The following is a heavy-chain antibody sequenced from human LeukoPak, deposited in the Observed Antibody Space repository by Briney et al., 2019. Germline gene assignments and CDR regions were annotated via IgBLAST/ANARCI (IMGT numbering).Heavy chain of an antibody. Sequence: SETLSLTCTVSGGSISSSSYYWGWIRQPPGKGLEWIGNIFYSGSTYYNPSLKSRVTISVDTSKNQFSLKLSSVTAADTAVYYCARWLYRGVYYYYYYMDVWGKGTTVTVSS. J-gene: IGHJ6*03. V-gene: IGHV4-39*07. CDR3: ARWLYRGVYYYYYYMDV. CDR1: GGSISSSSYY. CDR2: IFYSGST. D-gene: IGHD3-22*01.